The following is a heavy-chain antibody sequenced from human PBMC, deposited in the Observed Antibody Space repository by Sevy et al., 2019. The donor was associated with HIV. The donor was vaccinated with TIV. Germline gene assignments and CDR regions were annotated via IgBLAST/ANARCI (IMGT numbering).Heavy chain of an antibody. J-gene: IGHJ6*02. CDR1: GFTVSSNY. Sequence: GGSLRLSCAASGFTVSSNYMSWVRQAPGKGLEWVSVIYSGGTTYYADSVKGRFTISRDNSKNTLYLQMNNLRAEDTAVYYCARERESTIFGVLIEYGMDVWGQGTTVTVSS. V-gene: IGHV3-53*01. D-gene: IGHD3-3*01. CDR2: IYSGGTT. CDR3: ARERESTIFGVLIEYGMDV.